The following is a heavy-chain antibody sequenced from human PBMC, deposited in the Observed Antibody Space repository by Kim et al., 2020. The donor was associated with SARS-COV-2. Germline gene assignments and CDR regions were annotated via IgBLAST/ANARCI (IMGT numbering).Heavy chain of an antibody. Sequence: GGSLRLSCAASGFTFSSYSMNWVRQAPGKGLEWVSSISSSSREIYYADSVKGRFTISRDNAKNSLYLQMNRLRAEDTAVYYCARAYSSGCAYFDYWGQGTLVTVPS. CDR1: GFTFSSYS. J-gene: IGHJ4*02. CDR3: ARAYSSGCAYFDY. CDR2: ISSSSREI. D-gene: IGHD6-19*01. V-gene: IGHV3-21*01.